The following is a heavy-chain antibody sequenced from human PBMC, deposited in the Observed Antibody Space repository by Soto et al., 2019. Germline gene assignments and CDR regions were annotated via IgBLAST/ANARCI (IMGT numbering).Heavy chain of an antibody. J-gene: IGHJ4*02. V-gene: IGHV4-31*03. CDR1: GGSIISGGYY. D-gene: IGHD5-12*01. CDR3: TRDSYDHPPNDY. Sequence: SETMSLTCTVAGGSIISGGYYWSWIRQHPGKGLEWIGYIYYSGSTYYNPSVKGRFTISRDDSRNIAYLQMNSLKTEDTAVYYCTRDSYDHPPNDYWAQGTLVTVSS. CDR2: IYYSGST.